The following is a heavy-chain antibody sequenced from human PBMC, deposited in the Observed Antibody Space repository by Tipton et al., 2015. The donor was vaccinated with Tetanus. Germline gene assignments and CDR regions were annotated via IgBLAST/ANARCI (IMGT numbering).Heavy chain of an antibody. CDR3: ARHLYGYGVDP. CDR1: GGSISDKNYY. D-gene: IGHD5-18*01. J-gene: IGHJ5*02. V-gene: IGHV4-39*02. Sequence: TLSLTCTVSGGSISDKNYYWGWIRPPHGKGLEWNASIYFDGSTYSSPSLESRVSIAADTYQNVLSLKLTSASDADTAVYYCARHLYGYGVDPWGQGTLVAVS. CDR2: IYFDGST.